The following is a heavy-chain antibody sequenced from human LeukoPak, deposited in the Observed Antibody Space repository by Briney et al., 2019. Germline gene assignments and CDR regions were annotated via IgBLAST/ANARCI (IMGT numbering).Heavy chain of an antibody. CDR1: GFTFSSFG. D-gene: IGHD2-15*01. Sequence: PGGSLRLSCAASGFTFSSFGMHWVRQAPGKGLEWVALISYDGGNKYYADSVKGRFTISRDNSKNTLYLQMNSLRADDTAVYYCARHGDCSSSSCYVTWFDYWGQGTLVTVSS. CDR3: ARHGDCSSSSCYVTWFDY. CDR2: ISYDGGNK. J-gene: IGHJ4*02. V-gene: IGHV3-30*03.